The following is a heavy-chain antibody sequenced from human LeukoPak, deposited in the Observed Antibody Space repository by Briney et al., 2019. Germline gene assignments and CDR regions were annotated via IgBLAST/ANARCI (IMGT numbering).Heavy chain of an antibody. J-gene: IGHJ4*02. CDR2: IRNDGRSK. V-gene: IGHV3-30*02. CDR3: AKDTLGTLNYSDY. Sequence: GRSLRFSCAASGFTFSDYGMHWVRKAPGKGLDGVAFIRNDGRSKYYSNLVKGRFTISRDNSKNKLTLQLNSPRSEDRAVYSCAKDTLGTLNYSDYWGQGTLVAVSS. CDR1: GFTFSDYG. D-gene: IGHD1-14*01.